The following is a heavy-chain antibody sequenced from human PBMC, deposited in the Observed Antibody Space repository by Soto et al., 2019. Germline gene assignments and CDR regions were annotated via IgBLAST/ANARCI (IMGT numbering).Heavy chain of an antibody. CDR2: VSGSGGST. Sequence: GGSLRLSCAASGFTFYNYAFTWVRQAPGGGLEWVSTVSGSGGSTYYADSVKGRFTISTEYAKNMVYLQMNSLRAEDTAVYYCATSTLTPVFFFYGMDVWGQGTTVTVSS. D-gene: IGHD2-15*01. V-gene: IGHV3-23*01. CDR1: GFTFYNYA. CDR3: ATSTLTPVFFFYGMDV. J-gene: IGHJ6*02.